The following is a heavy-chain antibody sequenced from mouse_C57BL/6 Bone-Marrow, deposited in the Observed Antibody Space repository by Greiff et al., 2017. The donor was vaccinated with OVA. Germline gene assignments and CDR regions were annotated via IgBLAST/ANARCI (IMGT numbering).Heavy chain of an antibody. CDR3: AKLTGITTVVADAMDY. CDR2: IWGGGST. D-gene: IGHD1-1*01. V-gene: IGHV2-9*01. CDR1: GFSLTSYG. Sequence: QVQLQESGPGLVAPSQSLSITCTVSGFSLTSYGVDWVRQPPGKGLEWLGVIWGGGSTNYNSALMSRLSISKDNSKSQVFLKMNSLQTDDTAMYYCAKLTGITTVVADAMDYWGQGTSVTVSS. J-gene: IGHJ4*01.